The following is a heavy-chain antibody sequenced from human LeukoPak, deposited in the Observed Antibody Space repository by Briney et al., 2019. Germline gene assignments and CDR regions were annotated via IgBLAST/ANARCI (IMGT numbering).Heavy chain of an antibody. CDR1: GFTFSSYA. V-gene: IGHV3-23*01. D-gene: IGHD5/OR15-5a*01. Sequence: GSLRLSCEASGFTFSSYAMSWVRQAPGKGLEWVAAISGPAGSWDYADSVKGRFTVSRDNSKNTLFLQMNSLRVEDTATYYCAKKVGLVSAPLWYFDVWGQGTLVAVSP. J-gene: IGHJ4*02. CDR2: ISGPAGSW. CDR3: AKKVGLVSAPLWYFDV.